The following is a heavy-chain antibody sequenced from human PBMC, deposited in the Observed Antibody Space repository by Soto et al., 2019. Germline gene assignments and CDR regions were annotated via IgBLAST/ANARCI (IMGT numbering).Heavy chain of an antibody. J-gene: IGHJ6*02. D-gene: IGHD6-13*01. CDR1: GWSLSTSGVG. Sequence: SGPTLVNPTQTLTLTCTFRGWSLSTSGVGVGWIRQPPGKALEWLALIYWNDDKRYSPSLKSRLTITKDTSKNQVVLTMTNMYPLDTATYYCADTVLAAAYPNAIDVRGQGTTVTV. V-gene: IGHV2-5*01. CDR2: IYWNDDK. CDR3: ADTVLAAAYPNAIDV.